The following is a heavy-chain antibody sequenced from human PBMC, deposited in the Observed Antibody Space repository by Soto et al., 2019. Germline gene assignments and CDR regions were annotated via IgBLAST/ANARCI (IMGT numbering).Heavy chain of an antibody. CDR2: INACNGNT. J-gene: IGHJ4*02. Sequence: ASVKVSCKASGYTFTSYGISWVRQAPGQGLEWMGWINACNGNTKYSQKFQGRVTITRDTSASTAYMELSSLRSEDTAVYYCARGTPVFFDYWGQETLVTVSS. CDR1: GYTFTSYG. V-gene: IGHV1-18*01. CDR3: ARGTPVFFDY.